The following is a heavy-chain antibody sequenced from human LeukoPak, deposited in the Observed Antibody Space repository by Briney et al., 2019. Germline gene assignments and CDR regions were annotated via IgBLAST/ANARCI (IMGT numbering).Heavy chain of an antibody. V-gene: IGHV3-48*04. D-gene: IGHD3-10*01. J-gene: IGHJ3*02. CDR3: ARTTSTRLLWFGELLGAFDI. Sequence: GGSLRLSCAASGFTFSSYSMNWVRQAPGKGLEWVSYISSSSSTIYYADSVKGRFTISRDNAKNSLYLQMNSLRAEDTAVYYCARTTSTRLLWFGELLGAFDIWGQGTMVTVSS. CDR2: ISSSSSTI. CDR1: GFTFSSYS.